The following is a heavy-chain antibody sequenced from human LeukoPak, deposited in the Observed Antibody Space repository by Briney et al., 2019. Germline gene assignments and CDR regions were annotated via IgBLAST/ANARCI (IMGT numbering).Heavy chain of an antibody. CDR2: IWSDGSDK. CDR1: GFTFSHYG. J-gene: IGHJ2*01. Sequence: GGSLRLSCAASGFTFSHYGMHWVRQTPGAGLEWVAVIWSDGSDKYYAKSVKGRFTISRDNSKNSLFLQMNSLRAEDTAVYYCAKDPGIAVPNWYFDLWGRGTLVTVSS. CDR3: AKDPGIAVPNWYFDL. D-gene: IGHD6-19*01. V-gene: IGHV3-33*06.